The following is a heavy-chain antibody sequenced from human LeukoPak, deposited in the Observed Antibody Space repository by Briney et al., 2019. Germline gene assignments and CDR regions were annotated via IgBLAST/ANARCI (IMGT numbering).Heavy chain of an antibody. D-gene: IGHD3-22*01. J-gene: IGHJ4*02. V-gene: IGHV3-23*01. CDR3: AKCPNYYDSSGYYY. CDR2: ISGSGGST. CDR1: GFTFSSYA. Sequence: GGSLRLSCAASGFTFSSYAMSWVRQAPGKGLEWVSAISGSGGSTYYADSVKGRFTISRDNSKNTLYLQMNSLRAEDTAVYYCAKCPNYYDSSGYYYWGQGTLVSVSS.